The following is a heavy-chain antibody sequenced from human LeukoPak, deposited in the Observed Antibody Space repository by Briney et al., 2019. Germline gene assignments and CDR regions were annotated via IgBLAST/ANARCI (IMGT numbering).Heavy chain of an antibody. J-gene: IGHJ3*02. CDR3: AREYYYDSRAPGAFDI. CDR1: GFTFSNEI. D-gene: IGHD3-22*01. CDR2: ISTSSSYI. Sequence: GGSLRLSCTASGFTFSNEIMNWVRQAPGKGLEWVSSISTSSSYIYYADSVKGRFTISRDNAKNSLYLQMNSLRAEDTAVYYCAREYYYDSRAPGAFDIWGQGTMVTVSS. V-gene: IGHV3-21*01.